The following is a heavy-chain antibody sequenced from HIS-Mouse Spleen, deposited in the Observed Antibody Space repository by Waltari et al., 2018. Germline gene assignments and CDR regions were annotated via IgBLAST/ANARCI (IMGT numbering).Heavy chain of an antibody. CDR2: IYYSGST. Sequence: QVQLQESGPGLVKPSQTLSPTCTVSGGSISSGGYYWSWFRQHPGKGLEWIGYIYYSGSTYYNPSLKSRVTISVDTSKNQFSLKLSSVTAADTAVYYCARDLSGYLDAFDIWGQGTMVTVSS. CDR3: ARDLSGYLDAFDI. CDR1: GGSISSGGYY. J-gene: IGHJ3*02. D-gene: IGHD3-22*01. V-gene: IGHV4-31*03.